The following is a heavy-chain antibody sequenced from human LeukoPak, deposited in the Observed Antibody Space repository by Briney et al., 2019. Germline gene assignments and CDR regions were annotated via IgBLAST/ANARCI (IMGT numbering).Heavy chain of an antibody. Sequence: SVKVSCKASGYTFTNYAMHWVRQAPGQRLEWMGWINAGNGNTKYSQKFQGRVTITSDTSASTAYMELSSLRSEDTAVYYCARDGDYGAKSGYGMDVWGQGTTVTVSS. V-gene: IGHV1-3*01. J-gene: IGHJ6*02. CDR2: INAGNGNT. CDR3: ARDGDYGAKSGYGMDV. CDR1: GYTFTNYA. D-gene: IGHD4/OR15-4a*01.